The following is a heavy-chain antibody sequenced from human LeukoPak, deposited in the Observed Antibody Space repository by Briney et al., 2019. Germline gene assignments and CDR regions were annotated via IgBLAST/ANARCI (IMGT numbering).Heavy chain of an antibody. J-gene: IGHJ4*02. V-gene: IGHV1-2*02. CDR1: GYTFTGYY. CDR2: INPNSGGT. Sequence: ASVTVSCKASGYTFTGYYMHWVRQAPGQGLEWMGWINPNSGGTNYAQKFQGRVTMTRDTSISTAYMELSRLRSDDTAVYYCARVRGYSYGYLLSTFDYWGQGTLVTVSS. D-gene: IGHD5-18*01. CDR3: ARVRGYSYGYLLSTFDY.